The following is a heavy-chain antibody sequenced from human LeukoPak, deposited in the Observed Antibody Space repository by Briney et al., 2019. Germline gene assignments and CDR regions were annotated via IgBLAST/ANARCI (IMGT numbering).Heavy chain of an antibody. CDR3: ARHFDY. CDR1: DGSIRSSGNY. Sequence: SETLSLTCTVSDGSIRSSGNYWGWIRQPPGQGLEWIGSIAYSGSTYYNPSLKSRVTISEDTSKNQFSLKLNSVTAADTAVYYCARHFDYWGQGTLVTVSS. CDR2: IAYSGST. J-gene: IGHJ4*02. V-gene: IGHV4-39*01.